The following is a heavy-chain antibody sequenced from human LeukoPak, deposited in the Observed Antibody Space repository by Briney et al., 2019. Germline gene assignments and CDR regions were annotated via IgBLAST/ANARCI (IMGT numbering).Heavy chain of an antibody. CDR2: IYYSGST. Sequence: SETLSLTCTVSGGSISSSSYYWGWIRQPPGKGLEWIGSIYYSGSTYYNPSLKSRVTISVDTSKNQFSLKLSSVTAADTAVYYCARKGDFWSGYRSYWYFDLWGRGTLVTVSS. D-gene: IGHD3-3*01. CDR1: GGSISSSSYY. J-gene: IGHJ2*01. V-gene: IGHV4-39*01. CDR3: ARKGDFWSGYRSYWYFDL.